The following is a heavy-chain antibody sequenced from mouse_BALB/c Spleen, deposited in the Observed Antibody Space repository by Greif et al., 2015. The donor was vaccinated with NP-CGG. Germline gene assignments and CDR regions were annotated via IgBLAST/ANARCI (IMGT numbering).Heavy chain of an antibody. CDR2: IYPGSGST. Sequence: VQLQQSGPELVKPGASVKISCKASGYTFTDYYINWVKQKPGQGLEWIGWIYPGSGSTKYNEKFKGNAPSTVDTSSSTACMQFSSLTSEDTAVYFCARRTETEAMDYWGQGTSVTVSS. V-gene: IGHV1-84*02. CDR1: GYTFTDYY. J-gene: IGHJ4*01. CDR3: ARRTETEAMDY.